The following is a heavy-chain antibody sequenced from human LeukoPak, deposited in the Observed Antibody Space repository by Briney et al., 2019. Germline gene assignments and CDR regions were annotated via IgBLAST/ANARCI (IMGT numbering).Heavy chain of an antibody. Sequence: SETLSLTCAVYGGSFSGYYWSWIRQPPGKGLEWIGKIDHGGSTNYNPSLKSRVTISVDRSKNQFSLKLSSVTAADTAVYYCARGDFWSGYYPPDYWGQGTLVTVSS. CDR1: GGSFSGYY. V-gene: IGHV4-34*01. D-gene: IGHD3-3*01. CDR3: ARGDFWSGYYPPDY. CDR2: IDHGGST. J-gene: IGHJ4*02.